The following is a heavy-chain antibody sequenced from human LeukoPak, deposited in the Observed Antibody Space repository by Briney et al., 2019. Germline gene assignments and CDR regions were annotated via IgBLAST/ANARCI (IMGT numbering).Heavy chain of an antibody. J-gene: IGHJ6*02. CDR1: GFTFSNNG. CDR2: ISNDRINI. D-gene: IGHD2-15*01. Sequence: GGSLRLSCAASGFTFSNNGMHWVRQAPGKGLEWLAVISNDRINIYYGDSVKGRFTISRDNPKNTLYLEMNSLKPEDTAVYYCARDRLQGYYYGMDVWGQGTTVTVSS. CDR3: ARDRLQGYYYGMDV. V-gene: IGHV3-30*03.